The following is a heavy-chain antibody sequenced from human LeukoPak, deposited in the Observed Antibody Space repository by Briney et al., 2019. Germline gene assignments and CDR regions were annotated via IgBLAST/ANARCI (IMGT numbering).Heavy chain of an antibody. CDR3: ARAAVGSSGWPFDY. CDR2: INHSGST. Sequence: PSETLSLTCAVYGGSFSGYYWSWIRQPPGKGLEWIGEINHSGSTNYNPSLTSRVTISVDTSKNQFSLKLSSVTAADTAVYYCARAAVGSSGWPFDYWGQGTLVTVSS. CDR1: GGSFSGYY. D-gene: IGHD6-19*01. V-gene: IGHV4-34*01. J-gene: IGHJ4*02.